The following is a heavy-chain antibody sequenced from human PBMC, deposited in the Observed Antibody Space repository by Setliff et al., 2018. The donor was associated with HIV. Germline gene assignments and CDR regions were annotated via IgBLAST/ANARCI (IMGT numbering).Heavy chain of an antibody. CDR3: ARDSRDIVVVIAPEPEPYYYYGMDV. D-gene: IGHD2-15*01. V-gene: IGHV1-69*13. CDR2: IIPIFGTP. Sequence: ASVKVSCKASGDTFNSHAISWVRQAPGQGLEWMGGIIPIFGTPNYAQKFKGRLTITADESTSTVYMELSSLRSEDTAVYYCARDSRDIVVVIAPEPEPYYYYGMDVWGEGTTVTVAS. J-gene: IGHJ6*04. CDR1: GDTFNSHA.